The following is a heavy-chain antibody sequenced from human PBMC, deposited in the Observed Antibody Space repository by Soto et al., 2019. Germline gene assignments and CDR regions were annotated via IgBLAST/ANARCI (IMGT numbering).Heavy chain of an antibody. D-gene: IGHD6-6*01. CDR1: GFTFSDYY. J-gene: IGHJ4*02. V-gene: IGHV3-11*01. CDR2: ISSSGSTI. Sequence: GGSLRLSCAASGFTFSDYYMSWIRQAPGKGLEWVSYISSSGSTIYYADSVKGRFTISRDNAKNSLYLQMNSLRAEDTAVYSCASRRSASAGRVYRGQGTLVTVSS. CDR3: ASRRSASAGRVY.